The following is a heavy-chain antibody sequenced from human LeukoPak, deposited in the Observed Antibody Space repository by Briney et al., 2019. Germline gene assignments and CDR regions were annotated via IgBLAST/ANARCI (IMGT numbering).Heavy chain of an antibody. Sequence: SQTLSLTCTVSGGSISSGSYYWSWIRQPAGKGLEWIGRIYTSGSTNYNPSLKSRVTISVDTSKNQFSLKLSSVTAADTAVYYCARDPSPAAGTGRLGDGNWFDPWGQGTLVTVSS. CDR2: IYTSGST. V-gene: IGHV4-61*02. CDR3: ARDPSPAAGTGRLGDGNWFDP. CDR1: GGSISSGSYY. D-gene: IGHD6-13*01. J-gene: IGHJ5*02.